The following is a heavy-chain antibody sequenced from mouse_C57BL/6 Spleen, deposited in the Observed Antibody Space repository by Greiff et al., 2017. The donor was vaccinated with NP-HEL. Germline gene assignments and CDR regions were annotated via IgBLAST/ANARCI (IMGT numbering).Heavy chain of an antibody. Sequence: EVQLQESGPGLVKPSQSLSLTCSVTGYSITSGYYWNWIRQFPGNKLEWMGYISYAGSNHYNPSLTNRISITRDTSKNQFFLKLNSVTTEDTATYYCARDRLTYAMDYWGQGTSVTVSS. J-gene: IGHJ4*01. V-gene: IGHV3-6*01. D-gene: IGHD1-2*01. CDR1: GYSITSGYY. CDR2: ISYAGSN. CDR3: ARDRLTYAMDY.